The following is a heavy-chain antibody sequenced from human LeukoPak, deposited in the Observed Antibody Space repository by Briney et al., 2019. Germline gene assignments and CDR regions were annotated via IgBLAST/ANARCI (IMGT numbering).Heavy chain of an antibody. CDR2: IYYSGSA. D-gene: IGHD4-17*01. CDR3: ARVSAVTYYFDY. V-gene: IGHV4-30-4*01. J-gene: IGHJ4*02. Sequence: SETLSLTCTVSGGSISSGDYYWSWIRQPPGKGLEWIGYIYYSGSAYYSPSLKSRVTISVDTSKNQFSLKLSSVTAADTAVYYCARVSAVTYYFDYWGQGTLVTVSS. CDR1: GGSISSGDYY.